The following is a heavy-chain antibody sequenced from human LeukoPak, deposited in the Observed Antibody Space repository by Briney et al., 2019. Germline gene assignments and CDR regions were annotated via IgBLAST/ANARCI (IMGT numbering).Heavy chain of an antibody. D-gene: IGHD6-13*01. CDR3: ARGSTSTWAYHFDY. CDR2: ISSSSSTI. Sequence: GGSLRLSCAASGFTFSSYSMNWVRQAPGKGLEWVSYISSSSSTIYYADSVKGRFTISRDNAKNSLYLQMNSLRAEDTAMYYCARGSTSTWAYHFDYWGQGTLVTVSS. CDR1: GFTFSSYS. J-gene: IGHJ4*02. V-gene: IGHV3-48*01.